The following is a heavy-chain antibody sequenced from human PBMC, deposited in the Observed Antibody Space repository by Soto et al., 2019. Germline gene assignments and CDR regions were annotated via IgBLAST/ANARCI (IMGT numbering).Heavy chain of an antibody. V-gene: IGHV3-72*01. J-gene: IGHJ6*02. CDR3: TRGAAGGVGAGAPVYYYGMDV. D-gene: IGHD1-26*01. Sequence: EVQLVQSGGGLVQPGGSLRLSCAASGFTFSDHYMDWVRQTPGKGLEWVGRSRNKANSYSTEYAASVKGRFTVSRDDSKQLLYLQMNSLKIGDTAVYYCTRGAAGGVGAGAPVYYYGMDVWGQGTTVTVSS. CDR2: SRNKANSYST. CDR1: GFTFSDHY.